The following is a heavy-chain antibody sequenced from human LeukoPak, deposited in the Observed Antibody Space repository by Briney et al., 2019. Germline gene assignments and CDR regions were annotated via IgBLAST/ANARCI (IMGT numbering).Heavy chain of an antibody. CDR3: ARRPNTYYDFWSGYLDY. CDR1: GGSISSSSYY. CDR2: IYYSGST. V-gene: IGHV4-39*01. D-gene: IGHD3-3*01. Sequence: PSETLSLTCTVSGGSISSSSYYWGWIRQPPGKGLEWIGSIYYSGSTYYNPSLKSRVTISVDTSKNQFSLKLSSVTAADTAVYYCARRPNTYYDFWSGYLDYWGQGTLVTVSS. J-gene: IGHJ4*02.